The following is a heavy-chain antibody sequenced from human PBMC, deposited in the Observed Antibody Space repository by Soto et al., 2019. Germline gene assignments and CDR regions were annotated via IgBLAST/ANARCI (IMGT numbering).Heavy chain of an antibody. V-gene: IGHV4-4*02. CDR1: SGSISSSNW. Sequence: VQLRESGPGLVKPSGTLSLTCAVSSGSISSSNWWSWVRQPPGKGLEWIGEIAHTENTNYNPSLKSRVTISVDKSKNQFSLRLTSVTAADTAVYYCASHLVMTGTRGFDHWGQGTLVTVSS. D-gene: IGHD3-9*01. CDR2: IAHTENT. J-gene: IGHJ4*02. CDR3: ASHLVMTGTRGFDH.